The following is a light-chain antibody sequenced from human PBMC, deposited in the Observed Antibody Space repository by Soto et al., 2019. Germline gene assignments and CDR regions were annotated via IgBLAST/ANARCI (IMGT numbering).Light chain of an antibody. Sequence: QSALTQPASVSGSPGQSITISCTGTSSDVGSYNLVSWYQQLPGKAPKLVIYEGSKRPSGVSDRCSGSKSGNTASLTISGLQAEDEADYYCCSFALINTLVFGGGTKLTVL. CDR3: CSFALINTLV. V-gene: IGLV2-23*01. CDR1: SSDVGSYNL. J-gene: IGLJ2*01. CDR2: EGS.